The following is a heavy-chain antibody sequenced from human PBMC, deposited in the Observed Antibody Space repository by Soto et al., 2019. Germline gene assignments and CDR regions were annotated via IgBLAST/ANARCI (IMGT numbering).Heavy chain of an antibody. CDR1: GGSISSDY. J-gene: IGHJ4*02. CDR2: IYYSGST. Sequence: QVQLQESGPRLVKPSETVSLTCTVSGGSISSDYWSWIRQPPGKGLEWIGYIYYSGSTNYNPSLKIRVTISVDTSKIHFSLTLSSVTAADTAVYYCARQAGTGSGSSLGYWGQGTLVTVSS. V-gene: IGHV4-59*08. D-gene: IGHD3-10*01. CDR3: ARQAGTGSGSSLGY.